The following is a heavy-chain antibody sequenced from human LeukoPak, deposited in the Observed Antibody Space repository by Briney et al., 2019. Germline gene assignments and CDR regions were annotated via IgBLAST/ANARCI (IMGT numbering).Heavy chain of an antibody. Sequence: GRSLRLSCAASGFTFSSYAMHWVRQAPGKGLEWVAVISYDGSNKYYADSVKGRFTISRDNSKNTLYLQMNSLRAEDTAVDYCARGTRQLVRLGFDYWGQGTLVTVSS. D-gene: IGHD6-13*01. CDR2: ISYDGSNK. CDR1: GFTFSSYA. V-gene: IGHV3-30-3*01. J-gene: IGHJ4*02. CDR3: ARGTRQLVRLGFDY.